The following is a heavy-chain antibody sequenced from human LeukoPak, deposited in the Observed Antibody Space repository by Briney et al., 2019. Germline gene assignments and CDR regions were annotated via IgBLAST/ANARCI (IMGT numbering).Heavy chain of an antibody. Sequence: SETLSLTCFVSGGSISSYYWSWIRQPPGKGLEWIGYIYYSGSTNYNPSLKSRVTISVDTSKNQFSLKLSSVTAADTAVYYCANLEYSSGWYYFDYWGQGTLVTVSS. CDR2: IYYSGST. CDR3: ANLEYSSGWYYFDY. V-gene: IGHV4-59*01. J-gene: IGHJ4*02. D-gene: IGHD6-19*01. CDR1: GGSISSYY.